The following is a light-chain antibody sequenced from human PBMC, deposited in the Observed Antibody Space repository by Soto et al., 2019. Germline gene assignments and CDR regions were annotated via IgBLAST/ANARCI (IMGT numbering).Light chain of an antibody. CDR3: SSYTAGGTYVV. Sequence: QSALTQAASVSGSPGQSITISCTGTKRDVGGYELVSWYQQHPGKAPKLIIYEVSDRPSGVSDRFSGSKSGNTASLTISGLQAEDEADYYCSSYTAGGTYVVFGGGTKLTVL. CDR1: KRDVGGYEL. CDR2: EVS. J-gene: IGLJ2*01. V-gene: IGLV2-14*01.